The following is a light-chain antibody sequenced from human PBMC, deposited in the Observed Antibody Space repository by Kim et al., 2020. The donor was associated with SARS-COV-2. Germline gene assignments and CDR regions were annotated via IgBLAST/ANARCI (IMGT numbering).Light chain of an antibody. J-gene: IGLJ3*02. V-gene: IGLV6-57*01. CDR2: EYN. CDR3: QSHDASYQV. Sequence: GKTVTLSCTRSSGSIASNYVQWYQQRPGSSPTTLIYEYNQRPSGVPDRFSGSIDSSSNSASLTISGLKIEDEADYYCQSHDASYQVFGGGTQLTVL. CDR1: SGSIASNY.